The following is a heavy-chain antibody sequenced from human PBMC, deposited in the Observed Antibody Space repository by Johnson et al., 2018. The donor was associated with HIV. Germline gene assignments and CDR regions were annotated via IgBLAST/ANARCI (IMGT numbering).Heavy chain of an antibody. D-gene: IGHD3-22*01. CDR3: ARGSRYTYDNDDAYLLHAFDF. CDR2: ITPSGTTI. CDR1: GFTFSDSS. J-gene: IGHJ3*01. V-gene: IGHV3-11*04. Sequence: VQLVESGGGLVKPGGSLRLSCAASGFTFSDSSMNWIRQAPGKGLEWVSYITPSGTTIYNADSVKGQFTISRDNAKKSLYLQMNSLRAEETAVYYCARGSRYTYDNDDAYLLHAFDFWGQGTMVTVSS.